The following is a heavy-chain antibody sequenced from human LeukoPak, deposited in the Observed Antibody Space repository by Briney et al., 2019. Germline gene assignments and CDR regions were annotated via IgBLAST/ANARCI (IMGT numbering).Heavy chain of an antibody. CDR2: ISAYNGNT. V-gene: IGHV1-18*01. Sequence: ASVKVSCKASGYTFTSYGISWVRQAPGQGLEWMGWISAYNGNTNYAQKLQGRVTMTTDTSTSTAYMELSSLRSEDTAVYYCAREVTMIRGVTEFDYWGQGTLVTVSS. D-gene: IGHD3-10*01. J-gene: IGHJ4*02. CDR1: GYTFTSYG. CDR3: AREVTMIRGVTEFDY.